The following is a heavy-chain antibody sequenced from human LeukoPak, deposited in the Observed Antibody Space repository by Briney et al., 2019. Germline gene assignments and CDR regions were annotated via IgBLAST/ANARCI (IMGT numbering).Heavy chain of an antibody. V-gene: IGHV3-7*01. J-gene: IGHJ4*02. D-gene: IGHD4-11*01. Sequence: GGSLRLSCAASGFTFTNYWMSWVRQAPGKGLEWVANIKQDGSEKYYVDSVKGRFTISRDNAKNSLYLQMNSLRAEDTAVYYCVMINYNGWDFDYWGQGTLVTVSS. CDR3: VMINYNGWDFDY. CDR1: GFTFTNYW. CDR2: IKQDGSEK.